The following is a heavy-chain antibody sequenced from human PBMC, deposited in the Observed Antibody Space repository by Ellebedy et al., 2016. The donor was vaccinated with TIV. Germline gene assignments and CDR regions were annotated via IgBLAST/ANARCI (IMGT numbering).Heavy chain of an antibody. Sequence: PGGSLRLSCAASGFTFSSYAIHWVRQAPGKGLEWVAVISYDGSNKYYADSVKGRFTISRDNYKNTLYLQMHSLRADDPAVYYCARNRGTNMTVSDYWGQGTLVTVSS. J-gene: IGHJ4*02. CDR3: ARNRGTNMTVSDY. D-gene: IGHD3-22*01. CDR2: ISYDGSNK. V-gene: IGHV3-30-3*01. CDR1: GFTFSSYA.